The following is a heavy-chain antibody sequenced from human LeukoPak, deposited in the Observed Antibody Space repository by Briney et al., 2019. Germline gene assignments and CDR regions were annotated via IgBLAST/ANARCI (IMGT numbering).Heavy chain of an antibody. J-gene: IGHJ5*02. V-gene: IGHV3-7*01. CDR1: GFPFTTYW. CDR3: ARDAGYYVHDL. Sequence: TGGSLRLSCAASGFPFTTYWMGWVRQAPGKGLEWLANTKQDGSAEHYADSVRGRFTISRDNAKISLFLQMNSLTAEDTAVYYCARDAGYYVHDLWGQGTLVTVSS. CDR2: TKQDGSAE. D-gene: IGHD3-10*02.